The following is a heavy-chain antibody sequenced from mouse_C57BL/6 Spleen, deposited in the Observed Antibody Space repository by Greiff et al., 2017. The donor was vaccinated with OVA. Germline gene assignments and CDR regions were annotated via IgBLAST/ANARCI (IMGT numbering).Heavy chain of an antibody. Sequence: EVMLVESGGGLVKPGGSLKLSCAASGFTFSSYTMSWVRQTPEKRLECVATISGGGGNTYYPDSVKGRFTISRDNAKNTLYLQMSSLRSEDTALYYCARRSYSSYYFDYWGQGTTLTVSS. J-gene: IGHJ2*01. D-gene: IGHD1-1*01. CDR3: ARRSYSSYYFDY. CDR1: GFTFSSYT. V-gene: IGHV5-9*01. CDR2: ISGGGGNT.